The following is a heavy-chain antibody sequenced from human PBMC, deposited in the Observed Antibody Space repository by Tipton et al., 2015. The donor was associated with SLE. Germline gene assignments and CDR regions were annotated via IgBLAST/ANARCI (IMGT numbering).Heavy chain of an antibody. D-gene: IGHD6-6*01. V-gene: IGHV3-11*04. CDR2: ISSSGSTI. Sequence: SLRLSCAASGFTFSDYYMSWIRQAPGKGLEWVSYISSSGSTIYYADSVKGRFTISRDNAKNSLYLQMNSLRAEDTAVYYCARTSNIAARRFRFDYWGQGTLVTVSS. J-gene: IGHJ4*02. CDR3: ARTSNIAARRFRFDY. CDR1: GFTFSDYY.